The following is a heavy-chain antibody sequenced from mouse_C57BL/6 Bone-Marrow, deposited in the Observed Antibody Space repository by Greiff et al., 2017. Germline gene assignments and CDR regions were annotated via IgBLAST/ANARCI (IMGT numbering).Heavy chain of an antibody. Sequence: EVKVVESGGDLVKPGGSLKLSCAASGFTFSSYGMSWVRQTPDKRLEWVATISSGGSYTYYPDSVKGRFTISRDNAKNTLYLQMSSLKSEDTAMYYCARQGRWYAMDYWGQGTSVTVSS. V-gene: IGHV5-6*01. J-gene: IGHJ4*01. CDR3: ARQGRWYAMDY. CDR1: GFTFSSYG. D-gene: IGHD1-1*02. CDR2: ISSGGSYT.